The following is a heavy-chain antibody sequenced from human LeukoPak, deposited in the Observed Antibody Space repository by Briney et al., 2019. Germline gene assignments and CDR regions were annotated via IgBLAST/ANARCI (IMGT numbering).Heavy chain of an antibody. V-gene: IGHV4-39*01. CDR2: IYYSGST. Sequence: SETLSLTCTVSGGPISSSSYYWGWIRQPPGKGLEWIGSIYYSGSTYYNPSLKSRVTISVDTSKNQFSLKLSSVTAADTAVYYCAFTAVTECYFDYWGQGTLVTVSS. J-gene: IGHJ4*02. CDR3: AFTAVTECYFDY. D-gene: IGHD1-14*01. CDR1: GGPISSSSYY.